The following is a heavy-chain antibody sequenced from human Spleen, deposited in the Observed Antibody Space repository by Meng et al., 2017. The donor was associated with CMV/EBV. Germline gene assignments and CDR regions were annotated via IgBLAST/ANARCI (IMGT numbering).Heavy chain of an antibody. D-gene: IGHD2-15*01. Sequence: ESLKISCTVSGDSISGSSYFWGWIRQPPGKGLEWIGSLYYSGSTYYNPSLKSRVTISVDTSKNQFSLKLSAVTAADTAVYYCAREGRGGILNWFDPWGQGTLVTVSS. V-gene: IGHV4-39*07. J-gene: IGHJ5*02. CDR2: LYYSGST. CDR1: GDSISGSSYF. CDR3: AREGRGGILNWFDP.